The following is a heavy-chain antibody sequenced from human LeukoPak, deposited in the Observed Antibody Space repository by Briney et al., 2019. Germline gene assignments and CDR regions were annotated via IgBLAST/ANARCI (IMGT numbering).Heavy chain of an antibody. Sequence: GGSLRLSCAASGFTFSSSAMSWVRQAPGKGLEWVASINHNGNVNYYVDSVKGRFTISRDNAKNSLYLQMSNLRAEDTAVYFCAREGGLDVWGQGATVTVSS. J-gene: IGHJ6*02. CDR1: GFTFSSSA. CDR3: AREGGLDV. CDR2: INHNGNVN. V-gene: IGHV3-7*03.